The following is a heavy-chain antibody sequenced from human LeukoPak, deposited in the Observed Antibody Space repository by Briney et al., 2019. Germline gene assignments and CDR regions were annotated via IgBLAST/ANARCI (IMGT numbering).Heavy chain of an antibody. CDR3: ARGVGYSSGWYICSFDY. J-gene: IGHJ4*02. V-gene: IGHV3-30-3*01. CDR2: ISYDGSNK. D-gene: IGHD6-19*01. Sequence: PGGSLRLSCAASGFTFSNYAMHWVRQTPGKGLEWVAVISYDGSNKYYADSVKGRFTISRDNSKNTLCLQMNSLRAEDTAVYYRARGVGYSSGWYICSFDYWGQGTLVTVSS. CDR1: GFTFSNYA.